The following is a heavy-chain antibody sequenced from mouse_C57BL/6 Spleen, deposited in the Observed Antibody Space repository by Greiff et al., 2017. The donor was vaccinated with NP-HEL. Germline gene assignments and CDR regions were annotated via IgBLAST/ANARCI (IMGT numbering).Heavy chain of an antibody. V-gene: IGHV14-1*01. D-gene: IGHD2-5*01. CDR3: TTSTSNFWYFDV. Sequence: VQLQQSGAELVRPGASVKLSCTASGFNIKDYYMHWVKQRPEQGLEWIGRIDPEDGDTEYAPKFQGKATMTADTSSNTAYLQLSSLTAEDATVYYCTTSTSNFWYFDVWGTGTTVTVSS. J-gene: IGHJ1*03. CDR2: IDPEDGDT. CDR1: GFNIKDYY.